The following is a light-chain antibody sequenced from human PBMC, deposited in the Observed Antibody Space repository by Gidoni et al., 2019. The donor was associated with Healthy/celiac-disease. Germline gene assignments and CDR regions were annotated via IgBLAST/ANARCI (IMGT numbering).Light chain of an antibody. V-gene: IGKV1-9*01. CDR2: AAS. CDR1: QGISSY. J-gene: IGKJ2*01. Sequence: IKLTQSPSSLSASVGDRVTITCRASQGISSYFAWYPQKPGKAPKLLIDAASTLQSGVPSRFSGSGSGTDFTLTISSLQPEDFATYYCQQLNSYPRTFGQGTKLEIK. CDR3: QQLNSYPRT.